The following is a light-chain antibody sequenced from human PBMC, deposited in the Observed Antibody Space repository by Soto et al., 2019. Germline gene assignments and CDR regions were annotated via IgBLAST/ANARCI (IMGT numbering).Light chain of an antibody. V-gene: IGKV1-39*01. CDR3: QLGYSTLTWT. J-gene: IGKJ1*01. CDR1: QNITTY. CDR2: GAS. Sequence: DIQMTQSPSSLSASVGDRVTIPCRASQNITTYLNWYQQKPGKAPKLLIYGASSLQNGVPSRFRGSGAGTDVALTISSLQPEDCATYYCQLGYSTLTWTFGQGNKVELK.